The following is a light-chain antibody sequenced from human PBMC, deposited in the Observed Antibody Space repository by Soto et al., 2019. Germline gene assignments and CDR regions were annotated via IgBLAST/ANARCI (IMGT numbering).Light chain of an antibody. CDR1: QSLLHSNGYNY. Sequence: DIVMTQSPLSLPVTPGEPASISCRSSQSLLHSNGYNYLDWYLQKPGQSPQLLIYLGSNRASGDPDRFSGRVSGTDLTLKISRVEAEDVGVSYCMQALQTPTFGQGTKLEIK. CDR3: MQALQTPT. J-gene: IGKJ2*01. V-gene: IGKV2-28*01. CDR2: LGS.